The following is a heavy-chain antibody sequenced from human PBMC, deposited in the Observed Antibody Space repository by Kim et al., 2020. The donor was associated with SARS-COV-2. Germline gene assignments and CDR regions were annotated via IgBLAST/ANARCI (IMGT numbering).Heavy chain of an antibody. CDR2: IWYDGTND. CDR1: GFTFSSYG. Sequence: GGSLRLSCAASGFTFSSYGMHWVRQAPGKGLEWVAVIWYDGTNDNYAVSVKGRFTISRDNSKNTLYLQMSSLRAEDTAVYYCARGWSYDNMDVWGQGTTVTVSS. J-gene: IGHJ6*02. V-gene: IGHV3-33*01. CDR3: ARGWSYDNMDV. D-gene: IGHD3-22*01.